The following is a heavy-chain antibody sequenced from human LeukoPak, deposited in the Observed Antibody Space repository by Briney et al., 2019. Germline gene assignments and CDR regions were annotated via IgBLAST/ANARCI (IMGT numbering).Heavy chain of an antibody. J-gene: IGHJ4*02. D-gene: IGHD3-22*01. CDR1: EFTFSNYA. V-gene: IGHV3-23*01. CDR2: ISGNGGKI. Sequence: GGSPRRYCAASEFTFSNYAMAWFRQAPGEGLERVSGISGNGGKIYYADSVKGRFTSSRDNSKNTLDLQMNSLRGEDTAVYFCAKRDYYDSSGYAPLFDYWGQGTLVTVSP. CDR3: AKRDYYDSSGYAPLFDY.